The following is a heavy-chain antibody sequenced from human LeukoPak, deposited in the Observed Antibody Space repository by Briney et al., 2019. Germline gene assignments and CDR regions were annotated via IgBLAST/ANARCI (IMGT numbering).Heavy chain of an antibody. CDR3: AMSSSWPEFDY. V-gene: IGHV1-69*05. J-gene: IGHJ4*02. Sequence: SVKVSCKASGGTFSSHAISWVRQAPGQGLEWVGGIIPIFGTTNYAQKFQGRVTITTDESTSTAYMELSSLRSEDTAVYYCAMSSSWPEFDYWGQGTLVTVSS. D-gene: IGHD6-13*01. CDR2: IIPIFGTT. CDR1: GGTFSSHA.